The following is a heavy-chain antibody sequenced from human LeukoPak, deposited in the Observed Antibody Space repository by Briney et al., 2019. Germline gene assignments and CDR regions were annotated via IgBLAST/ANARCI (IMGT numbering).Heavy chain of an antibody. D-gene: IGHD5-12*01. CDR1: GFTFNNYA. Sequence: GGSLRLSCAASGFTFNNYAMSWVRQAPGKGLVWVSRINSDGSSTSYADSVKGRFTISRDNAKNTLYLQMNSLRAEDTAVYYCASPGYSAYYYFDYWGQGTLVTVSS. CDR3: ASPGYSAYYYFDY. V-gene: IGHV3-74*01. CDR2: INSDGSST. J-gene: IGHJ4*02.